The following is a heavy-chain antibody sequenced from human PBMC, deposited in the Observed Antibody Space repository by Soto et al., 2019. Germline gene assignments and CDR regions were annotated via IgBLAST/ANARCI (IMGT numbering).Heavy chain of an antibody. V-gene: IGHV4-59*01. CDR1: GVTIGTYY. J-gene: IGHJ4*02. CDR2: NYHSGTT. CDR3: VGEAYIGYGHAIDY. D-gene: IGHD5-12*01. Sequence: NPSETLSLTCAVSGVTIGTYYWSWIRQPPGKGLEWIGYNYHSGTTNYNPSLKSRATISVDTSKNQFSLRLTSVTAADTAIYYCVGEAYIGYGHAIDYWGQGTLVTVSS.